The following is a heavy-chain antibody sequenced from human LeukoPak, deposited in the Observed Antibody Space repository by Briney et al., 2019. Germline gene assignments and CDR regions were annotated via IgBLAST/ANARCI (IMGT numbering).Heavy chain of an antibody. D-gene: IGHD6-6*01. CDR2: IYHSGST. CDR3: ATLIEYSSSLGAFDI. V-gene: IGHV4-4*02. Sequence: SGTLSLTCAVSGGSISSSNWWGWVRQPPGKGLEWIGEIYHSGSTNYNPSLKSRVTISVDKSKNQFSLKLSSVTAADTAVYYCATLIEYSSSLGAFDIWGQGTMVTVSS. J-gene: IGHJ3*02. CDR1: GGSISSSNW.